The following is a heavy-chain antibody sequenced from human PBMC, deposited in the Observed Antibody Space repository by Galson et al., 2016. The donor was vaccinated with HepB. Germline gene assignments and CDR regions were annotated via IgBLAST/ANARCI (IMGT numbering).Heavy chain of an antibody. CDR3: AREEEKSRYYGSRSYYKSGYYFDY. Sequence: SLRLSCAASGFSFSSYWKTWVRQAPGTGLEWVANIKQDGSATNYVDSVKGRFAISRDNAKNSLYLQMNSLRAEDTAVYYCAREEEKSRYYGSRSYYKSGYYFDYWGQGTLVTVSS. J-gene: IGHJ4*02. D-gene: IGHD3-10*01. V-gene: IGHV3-7*01. CDR2: IKQDGSAT. CDR1: GFSFSSYW.